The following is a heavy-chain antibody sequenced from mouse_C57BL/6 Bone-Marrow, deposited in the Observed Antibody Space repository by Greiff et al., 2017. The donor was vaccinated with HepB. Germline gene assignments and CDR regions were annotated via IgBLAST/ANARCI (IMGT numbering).Heavy chain of an antibody. CDR2: IYPGSGNT. D-gene: IGHD2-1*01. J-gene: IGHJ2*01. CDR3: AREGGVLLYFDY. V-gene: IGHV1-76*01. CDR1: GYTFTDYY. Sequence: VKLMESGAELVRPGASVKLSCKASGYTFTDYYINWVKQRPGQGLEWIARIYPGSGNTYYNEKFKGKATLTAEKSSSTAYMQLSSLTSEDSAVYFCAREGGVLLYFDYWGQGTTLTVSS.